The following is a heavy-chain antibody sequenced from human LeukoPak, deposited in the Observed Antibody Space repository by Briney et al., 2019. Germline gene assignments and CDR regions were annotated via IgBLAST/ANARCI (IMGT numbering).Heavy chain of an antibody. V-gene: IGHV4-30-4*01. J-gene: IGHJ4*02. CDR2: INHSGRI. D-gene: IGHD5-24*01. CDR3: ARRVRFGDGWVFDY. CDR1: GGSISSGDYY. Sequence: PSQTLSLTCTVSGGSISSGDYYWSWIRQPPGKGLEWIGEINHSGRINYNPSLKSRVTISVDTSKNQFSLKLRSATAADTALYYCARRVRFGDGWVFDYWGQGILVTVSS.